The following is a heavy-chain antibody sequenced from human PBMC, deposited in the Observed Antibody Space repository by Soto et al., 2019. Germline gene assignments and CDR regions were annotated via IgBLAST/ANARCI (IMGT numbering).Heavy chain of an antibody. Sequence: EVQLLESGGGLVQPGGSLRLSCAASGFTFSSYAMSWVRQAPGKGLEWVSAISGSGGSTFYADSVKGRFTISRDSSKNTLFLQMNSLRAEDTAVYYCAKDRGSGDDWFASWGQETLVTVSS. CDR2: ISGSGGST. D-gene: IGHD3-16*01. CDR1: GFTFSSYA. J-gene: IGHJ5*01. V-gene: IGHV3-23*01. CDR3: AKDRGSGDDWFAS.